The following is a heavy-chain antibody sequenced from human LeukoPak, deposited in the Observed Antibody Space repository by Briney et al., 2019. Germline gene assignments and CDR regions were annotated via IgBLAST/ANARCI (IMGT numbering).Heavy chain of an antibody. CDR2: IGTSSTTI. J-gene: IGHJ4*02. V-gene: IGHV3-48*04. CDR1: GFTFSSYT. CDR3: ASELGY. Sequence: GGSLRLSCAASGFTFSSYTMNWVRQPPGKGLEWVSNIGTSSTTIYYADSVKGRFTISRDNAKNSLYLQMNSLRAEDTAVYYCASELGYWGQGTLVTVSS.